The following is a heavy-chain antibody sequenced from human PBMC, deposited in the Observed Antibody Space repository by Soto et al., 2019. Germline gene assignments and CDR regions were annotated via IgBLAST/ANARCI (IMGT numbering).Heavy chain of an antibody. V-gene: IGHV5-51*01. J-gene: IGHJ5*02. CDR3: ARRYGRYDSSGYSSLDP. CDR1: GYSFTSYW. CDR2: IYPGDSDT. D-gene: IGHD3-22*01. Sequence: PGESLKISCKGSGYSFTSYWIGWVRQMPGKGLEWMGIIYPGDSDTRYSPSFQGQVTISADKSISTAYLQWSSLKASDTAMYYCARRYGRYDSSGYSSLDPWGQGTLVTVSS.